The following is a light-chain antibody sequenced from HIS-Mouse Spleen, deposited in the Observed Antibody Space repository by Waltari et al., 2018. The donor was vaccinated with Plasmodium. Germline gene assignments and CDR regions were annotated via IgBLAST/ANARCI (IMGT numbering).Light chain of an antibody. Sequence: QSALTQPASVSGSPGQSITIPCTGTSRDVGSYTLVSWYQQHPGKAPKLMIYEGSKRPSGVSNRFSGSKSGNTASLTISGLQAEDEADYYCCSYAGSSTLVFGGGTKLTVL. CDR3: CSYAGSSTLV. V-gene: IGLV2-23*01. CDR1: SRDVGSYTL. CDR2: EGS. J-gene: IGLJ3*02.